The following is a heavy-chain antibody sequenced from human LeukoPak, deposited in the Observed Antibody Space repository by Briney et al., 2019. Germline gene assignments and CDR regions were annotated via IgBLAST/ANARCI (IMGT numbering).Heavy chain of an antibody. CDR3: ARELGNDSRGYGIDY. CDR1: GYTFTGYY. Sequence: ASVKVSCKASGYTFTGYYMHWVRQAPGQGLEWMGWINPNSGGTNYAQKFQGRVTMTRDTSISTAYMELSRLRSDDTAVYYCARELGNDSRGYGIDYWGQGTLVTVSS. V-gene: IGHV1-2*02. J-gene: IGHJ4*02. CDR2: INPNSGGT. D-gene: IGHD3-22*01.